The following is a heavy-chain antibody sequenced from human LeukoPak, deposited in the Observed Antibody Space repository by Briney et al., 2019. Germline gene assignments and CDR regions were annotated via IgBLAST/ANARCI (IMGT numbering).Heavy chain of an antibody. CDR2: IYYSGST. CDR3: ARDGAYIGMDV. CDR1: GGSISSYY. D-gene: IGHD3-16*01. Sequence: SETLSLTCTVSGGSISSYYWSWIRQPPGEGLEWIGYIYYSGSTNYNPSLKSRVTISVDTSKNQFSLKLSSVTAAHTAVYYCARDGAYIGMDVWGQGTTVTVSS. J-gene: IGHJ6*02. V-gene: IGHV4-59*01.